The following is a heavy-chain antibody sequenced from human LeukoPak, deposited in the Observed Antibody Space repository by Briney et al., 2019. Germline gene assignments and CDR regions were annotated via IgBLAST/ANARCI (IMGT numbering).Heavy chain of an antibody. CDR3: AELGITMIGGV. V-gene: IGHV3-7*01. CDR2: IKQDGREK. J-gene: IGHJ6*04. D-gene: IGHD3-10*02. CDR1: GFTFSDYW. Sequence: GGSLRLSCAVSGFTFSDYWMSWVRQAPGKGLEWVANIKQDGREKYYVDSVKGRFTISRDNAKNSLYLQMNSLRAEDTAVYYCAELGITMIGGVWGKGTTVTISS.